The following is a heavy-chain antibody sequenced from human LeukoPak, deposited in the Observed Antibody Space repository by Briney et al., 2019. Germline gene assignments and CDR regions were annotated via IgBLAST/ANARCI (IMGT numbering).Heavy chain of an antibody. CDR3: AKRHCSSTHCYAFDY. V-gene: IGHV3-23*01. CDR2: ISGSGGST. CDR1: GFTYSSCV. Sequence: PRGSLRLSCATSGFTYSSCVMAWVRQAPGKGLEWVSSISGSGGSTYYADSVKGRFTISRDNSMNTLYLQMNSLTAEDTAVYYCAKRHCSSTHCYAFDYWGQGTLVTVSS. J-gene: IGHJ4*02. D-gene: IGHD2-2*01.